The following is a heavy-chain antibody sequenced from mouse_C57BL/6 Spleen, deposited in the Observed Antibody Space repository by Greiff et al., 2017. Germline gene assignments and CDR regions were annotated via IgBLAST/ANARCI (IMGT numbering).Heavy chain of an antibody. V-gene: IGHV1-61*01. Sequence: QVQLQQPGAELVRPGSSVKLSCKASGYTFTSYWMDWVKQRPGQGLEWIGNIYPSDSETHYNQKFKDKATLTVDKSSSTAYMQLSSLTSEASAVYYCARSDYSNYDYWGQGTTLTVSS. CDR1: GYTFTSYW. CDR2: IYPSDSET. D-gene: IGHD2-5*01. J-gene: IGHJ2*01. CDR3: ARSDYSNYDY.